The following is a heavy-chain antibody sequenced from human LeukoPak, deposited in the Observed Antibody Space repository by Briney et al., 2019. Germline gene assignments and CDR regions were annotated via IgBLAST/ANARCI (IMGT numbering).Heavy chain of an antibody. CDR2: INPNSGGT. D-gene: IGHD3-10*01. Sequence: GASVKVSCKASGYTFTGYYMHWVRQAPGQGLEWMGWINPNSGGTNYAQKFQGRVTMTRDTSISTAYMELSRLRSDDTAVYNCARDPEAGDWFDPWGQGTLVTVSS. CDR1: GYTFTGYY. CDR3: ARDPEAGDWFDP. J-gene: IGHJ5*02. V-gene: IGHV1-2*02.